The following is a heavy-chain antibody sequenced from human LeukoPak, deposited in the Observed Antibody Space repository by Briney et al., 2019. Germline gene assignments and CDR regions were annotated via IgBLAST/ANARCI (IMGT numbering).Heavy chain of an antibody. D-gene: IGHD3-10*01. CDR3: ASGRGYYYYYMDV. J-gene: IGHJ6*03. Sequence: GGSLRLSCAASGFTVSSNYMSWVRQAPGKGLEWVSAIYSGGSTYYADSVKGRFTISRDNSKNTLYLQMNSLRAEDTAVYYCASGRGYYYYYMDVWGKGTTVTVSS. V-gene: IGHV3-53*01. CDR1: GFTVSSNY. CDR2: IYSGGST.